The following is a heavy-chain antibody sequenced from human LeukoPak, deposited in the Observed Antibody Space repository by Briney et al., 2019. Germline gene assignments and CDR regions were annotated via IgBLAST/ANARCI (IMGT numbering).Heavy chain of an antibody. CDR3: ARRVGYCNSNGCPPFDY. D-gene: IGHD2/OR15-2a*01. J-gene: IGHJ4*02. CDR1: GGSISSYY. Sequence: SETLSLTCTVSGGSISSYYWSWIRQPPGKGLEWIGYIYYSGSTNYNPSLKSRVTISVDTSKNQFSLKLSSVTAADTAVYYCARRVGYCNSNGCPPFDYWGQGTLVTVSS. V-gene: IGHV4-59*01. CDR2: IYYSGST.